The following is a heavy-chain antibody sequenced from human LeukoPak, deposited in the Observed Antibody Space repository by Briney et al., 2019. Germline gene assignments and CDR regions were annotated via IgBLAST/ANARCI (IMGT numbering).Heavy chain of an antibody. CDR3: ARDREYSSKGYYYYGMDV. CDR2: ISSSSSYI. Sequence: GGSLRLSCAASGFTFSSYSMTWVRQAPGKGLEWVSSISSSSSYIYYADSVKGRFTISRDNAKNSLYLQMNSLRAEDTAVYYCARDREYSSKGYYYYGMDVWGQGTTVTVSS. V-gene: IGHV3-21*01. CDR1: GFTFSSYS. J-gene: IGHJ6*02. D-gene: IGHD6-6*01.